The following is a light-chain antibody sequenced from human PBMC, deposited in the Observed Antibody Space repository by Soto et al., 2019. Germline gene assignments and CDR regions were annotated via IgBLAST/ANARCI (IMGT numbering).Light chain of an antibody. CDR2: TLS. CDR3: QHYGSSPWT. CDR1: HSLLDSDDGNTY. V-gene: IGKV2-40*01. Sequence: DIVMTQTQLSLHVTTGEPASISCRSSHSLLDSDDGNTYLDWYLQKPGQSPQLLIYTLSYRASGVPDRFSGSGSGTDFTLKISRVEAEDVGVYFCQHYGSSPWTFGQGTKVDIK. J-gene: IGKJ1*01.